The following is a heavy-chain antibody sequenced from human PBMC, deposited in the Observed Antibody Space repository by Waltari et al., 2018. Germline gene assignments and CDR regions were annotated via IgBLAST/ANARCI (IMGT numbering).Heavy chain of an antibody. J-gene: IGHJ5*02. Sequence: QVQLQQWGAGLLKPSETLSLTCAVYGGSFSGYSWSWISQPPGKGLEWIGEINHSGSTNYNPSLKSRVTISVDTSKNQFSLKLSSVTAADTAVYYCARVRSSSWYGWFDPWGQGTLVTVSS. CDR3: ARVRSSSWYGWFDP. V-gene: IGHV4-34*01. D-gene: IGHD6-13*01. CDR2: INHSGST. CDR1: GGSFSGYS.